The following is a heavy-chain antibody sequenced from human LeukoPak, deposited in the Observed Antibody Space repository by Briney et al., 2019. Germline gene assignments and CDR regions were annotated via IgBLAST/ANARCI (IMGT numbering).Heavy chain of an antibody. CDR3: AISTGYYNAFDS. Sequence: ASVEVSCKASGYTFTDYYIHWVRQAPGQGLEWMGRINPNSGGTNYEQKFQGRVTMTRDTSISTAYMELSRLRSDDTAVYYCAISTGYYNAFDSWGQGTLVTVSS. J-gene: IGHJ4*02. CDR1: GYTFTDYY. CDR2: INPNSGGT. D-gene: IGHD3-9*01. V-gene: IGHV1-2*06.